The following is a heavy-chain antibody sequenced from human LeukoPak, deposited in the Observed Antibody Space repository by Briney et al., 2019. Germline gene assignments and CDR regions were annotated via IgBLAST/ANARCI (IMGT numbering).Heavy chain of an antibody. V-gene: IGHV3-11*04. CDR1: GFTFSDYSDYY. CDR2: ISSRGDTI. Sequence: GGSLRLSCAASGFTFSDYSDYYMNWIRQAPGKGLEWLSSISSRGDTIYYADSVKGRFTISRDIAKNSLYLQMNSLRAEDTAVYYYARDRSSGLYYYDSSGLLYWGQGTLVTVSS. J-gene: IGHJ4*02. CDR3: ARDRSSGLYYYDSSGLLY. D-gene: IGHD3-22*01.